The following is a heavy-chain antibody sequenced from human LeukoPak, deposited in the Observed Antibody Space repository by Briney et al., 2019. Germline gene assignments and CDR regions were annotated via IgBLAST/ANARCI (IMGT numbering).Heavy chain of an antibody. J-gene: IGHJ4*02. D-gene: IGHD3-16*01. CDR2: ISTYNGDT. Sequence: GASVKVSCKASGYTFTTYGITWVRQAPGQGLEWMGWISTYNGDTNYAQKLQGRVTMTADTSTSTAYMELRSLRSDDTAVYYCAREGLGELSLDYWGQGTLVTVSS. V-gene: IGHV1-18*01. CDR3: AREGLGELSLDY. CDR1: GYTFTTYG.